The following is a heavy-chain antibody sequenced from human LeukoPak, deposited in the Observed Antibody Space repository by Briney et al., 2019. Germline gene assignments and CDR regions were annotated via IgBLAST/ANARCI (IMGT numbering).Heavy chain of an antibody. CDR3: ARDLAY. V-gene: IGHV3-74*01. CDR2: INNDGNST. J-gene: IGHJ4*02. CDR1: GFTFSSYW. Sequence: GGSLRLSRAASGFTFSSYWMHWVRQVPGKGLVWVSRINNDGNSTTYADSVKGRFIISRDNAKDTLYLQMNSLRAEDTAVYYCARDLAYWGQGTLVTVSS.